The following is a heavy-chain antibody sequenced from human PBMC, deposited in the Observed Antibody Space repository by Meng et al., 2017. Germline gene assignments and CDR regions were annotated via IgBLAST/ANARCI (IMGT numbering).Heavy chain of an antibody. CDR2: ISYDGSNK. D-gene: IGHD4-17*01. V-gene: IGHV3-30*01. CDR3: ARTPTVTTYGY. Sequence: GGSLRLSCAASGFTFSSYAMHWVRQAPGKGLEWVAVISYDGSNKYYADSVKGRFTISRDNSKNTLYLQMNSLRAEDTAVYYCARTPTVTTYGYWGQGALVTVSS. CDR1: GFTFSSYA. J-gene: IGHJ4*02.